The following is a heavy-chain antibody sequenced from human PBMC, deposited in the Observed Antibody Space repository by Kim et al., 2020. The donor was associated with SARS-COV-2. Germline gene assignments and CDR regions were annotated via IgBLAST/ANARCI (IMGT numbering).Heavy chain of an antibody. Sequence: GGSLRLSCAASGFTFSDYYMSWIRQAPGKGLEWVSYISSSGSTIYYADSVKGRFTISRDNAKNSLYLQMNSLRAEDTAVYYCASLYYDFWSGYWTAYYYYGMDVWSQGTTVTVS. CDR1: GFTFSDYY. CDR2: ISSSGSTI. D-gene: IGHD3-3*01. V-gene: IGHV3-11*01. CDR3: ASLYYDFWSGYWTAYYYYGMDV. J-gene: IGHJ6*02.